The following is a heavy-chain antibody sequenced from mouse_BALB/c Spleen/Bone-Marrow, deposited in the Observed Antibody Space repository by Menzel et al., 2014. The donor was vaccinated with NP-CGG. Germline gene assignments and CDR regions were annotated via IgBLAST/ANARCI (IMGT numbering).Heavy chain of an antibody. D-gene: IGHD2-4*01. CDR1: GFNIKDTY. CDR3: ARGYYDYDLDY. CDR2: IDPANGNT. J-gene: IGHJ2*01. Sequence: EVQVVESGAELVKPGASVKLSCTASGFNIKDTYMHWVKQRPEQGLEWIGRIDPANGNTKYDPKFQGKATITADTSSNTAYLQLSSLTSEDTAVYYCARGYYDYDLDYWGQGTTHTVSS. V-gene: IGHV14-3*02.